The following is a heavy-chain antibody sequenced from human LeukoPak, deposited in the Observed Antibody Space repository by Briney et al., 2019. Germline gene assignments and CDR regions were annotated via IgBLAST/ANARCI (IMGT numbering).Heavy chain of an antibody. D-gene: IGHD3-3*01. J-gene: IGHJ4*02. CDR1: GGSISSYY. Sequence: PSETLSLTCTVSGGSISSYYWSWIRQPPGKGLEWIGYIYYSGSTNYNPSLKSRVTISVDTSKSQFSLKLSSVTAADTAVYYCARMDFWSGYGFDYWGQGTLVTVSS. CDR2: IYYSGST. CDR3: ARMDFWSGYGFDY. V-gene: IGHV4-59*08.